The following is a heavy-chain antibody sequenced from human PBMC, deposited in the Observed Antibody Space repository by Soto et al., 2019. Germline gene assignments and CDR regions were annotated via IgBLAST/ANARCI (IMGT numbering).Heavy chain of an antibody. V-gene: IGHV1-2*04. D-gene: IGHD6-13*01. Sequence: QVQLVQSGAEVKKPGASVKVSCKASGYTFTGYYMHWVRQAPGQGLEWMGWINPNSGGTNYAQKFQGWVTMTRDTSISTAYMELSRLRSDDTAVYYCARSGAAGGTGYYSQYYGMDVWGQGTTVTVSS. CDR2: INPNSGGT. J-gene: IGHJ6*02. CDR3: ARSGAAGGTGYYSQYYGMDV. CDR1: GYTFTGYY.